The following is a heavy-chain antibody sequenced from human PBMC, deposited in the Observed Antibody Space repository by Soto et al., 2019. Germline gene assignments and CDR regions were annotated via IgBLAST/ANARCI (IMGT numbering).Heavy chain of an antibody. Sequence: WGSLRLSCAASGFTCSNYWVSWVRQAPGKGLEFLANIKEDGSEKYYVDSVKVRFTISRDNAKNSLYLQMNSLRAEDTAVYYCEREVTPFRYFDWLTPGYSGMDVRGQGTTVPVS. CDR2: IKEDGSEK. D-gene: IGHD3-9*01. V-gene: IGHV3-7*03. CDR1: GFTCSNYW. J-gene: IGHJ6*02. CDR3: EREVTPFRYFDWLTPGYSGMDV.